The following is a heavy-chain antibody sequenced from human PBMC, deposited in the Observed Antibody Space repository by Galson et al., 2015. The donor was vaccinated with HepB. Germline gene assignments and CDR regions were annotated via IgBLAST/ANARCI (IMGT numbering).Heavy chain of an antibody. CDR3: AIHYEDIVVVPAAHFDY. D-gene: IGHD2-2*01. CDR1: GYSFTSYW. Sequence: QSGAEVKKPGESLKISCKGSGYSFTSYWIGWVRQMPGKGLEWMGIIYPGDSDTRYSPSFQGQVTISADKSISTAYLQWSSLKASDTAMYYCAIHYEDIVVVPAAHFDYWGQGTLVTVSS. V-gene: IGHV5-51*01. J-gene: IGHJ4*02. CDR2: IYPGDSDT.